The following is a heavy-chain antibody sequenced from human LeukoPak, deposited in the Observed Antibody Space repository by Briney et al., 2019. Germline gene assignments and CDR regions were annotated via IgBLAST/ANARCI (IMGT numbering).Heavy chain of an antibody. CDR1: GFTFSSYA. J-gene: IGHJ4*02. D-gene: IGHD3-9*01. CDR2: ISGSGGST. V-gene: IGHV3-23*01. Sequence: GGSLRLSCAASGFTFSSYAMSWVRQAPGKGLEWVSAISGSGGSTYYADSVKGRFTISRDNSKNTLYLQMNSLRAEDTAVYYCAKDRGNILTSYPIFDYWGQGTPVTVSS. CDR3: AKDRGNILTSYPIFDY.